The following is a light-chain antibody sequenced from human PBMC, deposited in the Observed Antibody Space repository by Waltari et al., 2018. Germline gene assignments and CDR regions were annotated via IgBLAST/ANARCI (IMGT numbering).Light chain of an antibody. CDR3: QQYNSNSRT. CDR1: QSIRNW. Sequence: DIQMTQSPSTLSASVGDRVTITCRASQSIRNWLAWYQQKPGKAPNLLIYKAYTLESGVPSRFSGSGSGTEFTLTISSLQPDDFATYYCQQYNSNSRTFGQGTKLEIK. CDR2: KAY. J-gene: IGKJ2*01. V-gene: IGKV1-5*03.